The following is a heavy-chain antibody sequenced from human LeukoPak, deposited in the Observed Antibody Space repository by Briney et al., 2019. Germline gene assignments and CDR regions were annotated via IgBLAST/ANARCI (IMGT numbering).Heavy chain of an antibody. CDR2: INSDGSNT. CDR3: ARDLELVYYDSSDYDY. J-gene: IGHJ4*02. D-gene: IGHD3-22*01. V-gene: IGHV3-74*01. CDR1: GFTFSSYW. Sequence: GGSLRLSCAASGFTFSSYWMQWVRQVPGKGLVWVSRINSDGSNTRYADSVKGRFTISRDNAKNTLYLQINSLRAEDTAVYYCARDLELVYYDSSDYDYWGQGTLVIVSS.